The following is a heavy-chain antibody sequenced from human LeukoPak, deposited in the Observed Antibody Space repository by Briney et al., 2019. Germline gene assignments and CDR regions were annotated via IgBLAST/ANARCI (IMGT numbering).Heavy chain of an antibody. CDR2: IFYSGST. Sequence: SETLSLTCTVSSGSISTSNYYWGWVRQPPGKALEWIGNIFYSGSTYYSPSLKSRVTISLDTSRNQFSLKLNSVTAADTAVYYCAKDGFERGDDTDYMDVWGKGTTVTVSS. J-gene: IGHJ6*03. D-gene: IGHD3-22*01. CDR1: SGSISTSNYY. CDR3: AKDGFERGDDTDYMDV. V-gene: IGHV4-39*07.